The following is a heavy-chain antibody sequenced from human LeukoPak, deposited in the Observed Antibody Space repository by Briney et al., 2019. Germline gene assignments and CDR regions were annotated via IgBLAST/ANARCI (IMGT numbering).Heavy chain of an antibody. Sequence: GGSLRLSCAASGFTFSSYDMHWVRQATGKGLEWVSAIGTAGDTYYPGSVKGRFTISRENAKNSLYLQMNSLRAGDTAVYYCARGPYYYGTDVWGQGTTVTVSS. J-gene: IGHJ6*02. CDR1: GFTFSSYD. CDR2: IGTAGDT. V-gene: IGHV3-13*04. CDR3: ARGPYYYGTDV.